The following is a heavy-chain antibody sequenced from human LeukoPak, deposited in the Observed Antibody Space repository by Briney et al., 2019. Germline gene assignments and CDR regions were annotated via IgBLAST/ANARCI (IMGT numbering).Heavy chain of an antibody. J-gene: IGHJ6*01. D-gene: IGHD3-10*01. CDR3: ARDGALWFETRPDSEYGMDV. V-gene: IGHV3-21*01. CDR1: GFTFSSYS. CDR2: ISSSRSYI. Sequence: GGSLRLSCAASGFTFSSYSMNWVRQAPGKGLEWGSSISSSRSYIYYADSVKGRFTISRDNDKKFLYLQMNGMRPQDTGVYYCARDGALWFETRPDSEYGMDVWGQEPTVTVSS.